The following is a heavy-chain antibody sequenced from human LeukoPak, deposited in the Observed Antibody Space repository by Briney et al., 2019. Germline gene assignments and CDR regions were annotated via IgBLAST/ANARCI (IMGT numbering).Heavy chain of an antibody. CDR3: AKDLGIAVAGTSDS. CDR1: GFTFSNYA. Sequence: PGGSLRLSCAASGFTFSNYAMSWVRQAPGKGLEWVSSISDSGDKTYHAESVKGRFTISRDNSKNTLYLQMNSLRVEDTAVYYCAKDLGIAVAGTSDSWGQGTLVTVSS. D-gene: IGHD6-19*01. CDR2: ISDSGDKT. V-gene: IGHV3-23*01. J-gene: IGHJ4*02.